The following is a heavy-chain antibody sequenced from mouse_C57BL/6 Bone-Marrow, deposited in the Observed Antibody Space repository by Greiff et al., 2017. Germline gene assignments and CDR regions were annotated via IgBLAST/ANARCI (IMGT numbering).Heavy chain of an antibody. CDR1: GFNIKDDY. CDR2: IDPENGDT. Sequence: VQLKQSGAELVRPGASVKLSCTASGFNIKDDYMHWVKQRPEQGLEWIGWIDPENGDTEYASKFQGKATITADTSSNTAYLHLSSLTSEDTAVYYCTTFGYEDDWGQGTTLTVSS. D-gene: IGHD2-2*01. V-gene: IGHV14-4*01. CDR3: TTFGYEDD. J-gene: IGHJ2*01.